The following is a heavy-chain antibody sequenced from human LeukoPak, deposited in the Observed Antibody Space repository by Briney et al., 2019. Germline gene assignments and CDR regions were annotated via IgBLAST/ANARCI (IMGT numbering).Heavy chain of an antibody. CDR1: GGTFSSYA. D-gene: IGHD2-2*01. CDR3: ARDGVVIRGAFTLSYNAMDV. Sequence: SVKVSCKASGGTFSSYAISWVRQAPGQGLEWMGGIIPIFGTGNYAQKFQGRVTITADESTSTAYMELSSLRSEDTAVYYCARDGVVIRGAFTLSYNAMDVWGQGTTVAVSS. CDR2: IIPIFGTG. J-gene: IGHJ6*02. V-gene: IGHV1-69*01.